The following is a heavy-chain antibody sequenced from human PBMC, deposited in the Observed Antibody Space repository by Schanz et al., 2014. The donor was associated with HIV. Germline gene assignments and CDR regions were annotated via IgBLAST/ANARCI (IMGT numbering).Heavy chain of an antibody. CDR2: ITPDGSVT. J-gene: IGHJ4*02. CDR3: ARGSVYDSSGYTYFDY. D-gene: IGHD3-22*01. CDR1: GFTFGTRW. V-gene: IGHV3-74*01. Sequence: DVQLVESGGGLIQPGESLRLSCVASGFTFGTRWMYWVRQGPGKGLAWVSYITPDGSVTYADSVKGRFTASRDSSKNTLYLQMNSLRSEDTAVYYCARGSVYDSSGYTYFDYWGQGTLVTVSS.